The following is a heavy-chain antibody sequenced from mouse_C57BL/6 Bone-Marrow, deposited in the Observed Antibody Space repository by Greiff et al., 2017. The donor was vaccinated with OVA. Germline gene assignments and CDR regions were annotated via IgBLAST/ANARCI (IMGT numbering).Heavy chain of an antibody. CDR1: GFTFSSYA. CDR2: ISSGGDYI. J-gene: IGHJ2*01. Sequence: EVKLVESGAGLVKPGGSLKLSCAASGFTFSSYAMSWVRQTPEKRLEWVAYISSGGDYIYYADTVKGRFTISRDNARNTLYLQMSSLKSEDTAMYYCTREGTAQRVYFDYWGQGTTLTVSS. V-gene: IGHV5-9-1*02. D-gene: IGHD3-2*02. CDR3: TREGTAQRVYFDY.